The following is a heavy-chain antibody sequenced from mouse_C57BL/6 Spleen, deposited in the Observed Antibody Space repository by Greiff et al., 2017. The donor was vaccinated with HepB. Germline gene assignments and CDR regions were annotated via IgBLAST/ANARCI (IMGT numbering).Heavy chain of an antibody. CDR3: SRFDDYGDDAMDY. Sequence: EVQGVESGAELVRPGASVKLSCTASGFTINDYYMHWVKQRPEQGLEWIGWIDPGDGYTKYAPKFQDKATMTADKSSNTAYLQLSSLTSEDSAVYYCSRFDDYGDDAMDYWGQGTSVTVSS. V-gene: IGHV14-1*01. CDR2: IDPGDGYT. D-gene: IGHD2-4*01. CDR1: GFTINDYY. J-gene: IGHJ4*01.